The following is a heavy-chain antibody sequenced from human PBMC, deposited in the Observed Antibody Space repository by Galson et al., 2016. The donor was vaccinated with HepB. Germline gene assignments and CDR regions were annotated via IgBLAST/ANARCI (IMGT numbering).Heavy chain of an antibody. J-gene: IGHJ3*01. V-gene: IGHV3-7*03. CDR1: GFRFSDYW. D-gene: IGHD5-12*01. CDR2: IKRDGTQK. Sequence: SLRLSCAASGFRFSDYWMAWVRQAPGKGLEWVGDIKRDGTQKEYAESVKGRFTISRDNVEASVYLQMNSLRPEDTAIYYCAKDTHDYRRSNNYWGAFDVWGHGTTVTVSS. CDR3: AKDTHDYRRSNNYWGAFDV.